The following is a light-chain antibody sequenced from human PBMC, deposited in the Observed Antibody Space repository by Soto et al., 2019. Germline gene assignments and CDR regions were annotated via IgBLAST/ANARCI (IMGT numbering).Light chain of an antibody. CDR1: QGISSY. J-gene: IGKJ5*01. CDR2: AAS. Sequence: DIQWTQSPSFLSASVGDRVTITCRASQGISSYLAWYQQKPGKAPKLLIYAASTLQSGVPSRFSGSGSGTDFTLTISSLQPEDFATYYCQHLDSYSTFGQGTRLEIK. CDR3: QHLDSYST. V-gene: IGKV1-9*01.